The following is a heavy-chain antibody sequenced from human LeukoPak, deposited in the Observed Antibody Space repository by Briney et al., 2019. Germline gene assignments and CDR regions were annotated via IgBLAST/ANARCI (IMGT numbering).Heavy chain of an antibody. CDR3: ARDATLRDSSSWWGY. V-gene: IGHV1-46*01. CDR2: INPRSGST. D-gene: IGHD6-13*01. Sequence: ASVKVSFKASGDTFTSYYMHWGRQAPGQGLEWMGIINPRSGSTSYAQRFQGRVTMTRDPSTSTVYMELTSLRAEDTAIYYCARDATLRDSSSWWGYWGQGTLVTVSS. J-gene: IGHJ4*02. CDR1: GDTFTSYY.